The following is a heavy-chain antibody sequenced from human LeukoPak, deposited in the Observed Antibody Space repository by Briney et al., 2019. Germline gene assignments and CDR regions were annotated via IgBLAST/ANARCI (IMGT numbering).Heavy chain of an antibody. J-gene: IGHJ4*02. D-gene: IGHD3-3*01. Sequence: GGSLRLSCAASGFTFSSYAMHWVRQAPGSGLEWVALISYDGSNKYYADSVKGRFTISRDNSKNTLYLQMNSLRAEDTAVYCAREGNTITIFGVEDYWGQGTLVTVSS. CDR2: ISYDGSNK. CDR3: AREGNTITIFGVEDY. V-gene: IGHV3-30*04. CDR1: GFTFSSYA.